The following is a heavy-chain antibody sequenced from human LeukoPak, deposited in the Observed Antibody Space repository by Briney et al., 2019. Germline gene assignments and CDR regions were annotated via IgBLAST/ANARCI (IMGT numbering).Heavy chain of an antibody. CDR3: ARWAYCSGGSCYGANDAFDI. CDR2: INHSGST. D-gene: IGHD2-15*01. V-gene: IGHV4-34*01. Sequence: SETLSLTCAVYGGSFSGYYWSWIHQPPGKGLEWIGEINHSGSTNYNPSLKSRVTISVDTSKNQFSLKLSSVTAADTAVYYCARWAYCSGGSCYGANDAFDIWGQGTMVTVSS. J-gene: IGHJ3*02. CDR1: GGSFSGYY.